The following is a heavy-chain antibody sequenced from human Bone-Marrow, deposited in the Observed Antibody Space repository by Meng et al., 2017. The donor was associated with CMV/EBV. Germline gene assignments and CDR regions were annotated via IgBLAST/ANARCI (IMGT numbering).Heavy chain of an antibody. J-gene: IGHJ6*01. Sequence: GESLKISCAASGFTFSNYWMAWFRQAPGKGLEWVSSISTTSSYIYYADSVKGRFTISRDNAKNSLILQMNGLRVEDTALYYCAGFGVAITNGLDVWGQGTTVTVSS. D-gene: IGHD3-3*01. V-gene: IGHV3-21*01. CDR1: GFTFSNYW. CDR2: ISTTSSYI. CDR3: AGFGVAITNGLDV.